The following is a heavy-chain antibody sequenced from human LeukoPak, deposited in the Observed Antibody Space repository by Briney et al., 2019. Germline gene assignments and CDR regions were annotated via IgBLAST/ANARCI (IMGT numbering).Heavy chain of an antibody. CDR1: GYTFTSYD. CDR2: IIPILGIA. Sequence: ASVKVSCKASGYTFTSYDINWVRQATGQGLEWMGRIIPILGIANYAQKFQGRVTITADKSTSTAYMELSSLRSEDTAVYYCASAGYSYGYCDYWGQGTLVTVSS. CDR3: ASAGYSYGYCDY. J-gene: IGHJ4*02. V-gene: IGHV1-69*04. D-gene: IGHD5-18*01.